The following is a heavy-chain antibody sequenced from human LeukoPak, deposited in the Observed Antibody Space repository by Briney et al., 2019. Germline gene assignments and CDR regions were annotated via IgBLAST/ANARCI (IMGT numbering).Heavy chain of an antibody. CDR2: IRGGGGSA. CDR1: GFTFSAYA. CDR3: ARDPNGDYIGAFDM. D-gene: IGHD4-17*01. J-gene: IGHJ3*02. V-gene: IGHV3-23*01. Sequence: RESLRLSCTASGFTFSAYATMWVRQAPGKGPEWVAAIRGGGGSAFYADSVTGRFTISRDNSKYTLFLQMNSLRAEETAVYYCARDPNGDYIGAFDMWGPGTMVTVSS.